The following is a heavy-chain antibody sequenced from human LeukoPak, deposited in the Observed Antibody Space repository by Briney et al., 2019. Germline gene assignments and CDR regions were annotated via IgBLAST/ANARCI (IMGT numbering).Heavy chain of an antibody. CDR2: TYYRSKWYN. CDR1: GDSVSSNSSA. J-gene: IGHJ4*02. Sequence: SQTLSLTCAISGDSVSSNSSAWNWIRQSPSRGLEWLGRTYYRSKWYNDYAVSVKSRITINPDTSKNQFSLQLNSVTPEDTAVYYCARSPYSSGWYGFDYWGQGTLVTVSS. D-gene: IGHD6-19*01. V-gene: IGHV6-1*01. CDR3: ARSPYSSGWYGFDY.